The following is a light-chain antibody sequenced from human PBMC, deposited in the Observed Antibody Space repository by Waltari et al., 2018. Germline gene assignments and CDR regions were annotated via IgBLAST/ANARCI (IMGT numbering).Light chain of an antibody. CDR3: QQHDNSPPYS. Sequence: DIQMTQSPSSLSASVGDRVTITCRASQGISNWLAWYQQKPGKAPKLLIYRTSNLQTGVPSRCSGSGSGTDFNLTINSLQPEDIATYYCQQHDNSPPYSFGQGTKVDIK. J-gene: IGKJ2*03. CDR2: RTS. CDR1: QGISNW. V-gene: IGKV1-33*01.